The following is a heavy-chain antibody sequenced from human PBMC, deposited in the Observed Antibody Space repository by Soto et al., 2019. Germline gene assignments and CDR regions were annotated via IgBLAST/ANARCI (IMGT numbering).Heavy chain of an antibody. CDR1: GESISSSSYY. CDR3: ARQRNTVVTQAYFDH. D-gene: IGHD2-21*02. V-gene: IGHV4-39*01. J-gene: IGHJ4*02. Sequence: SETLSLTCIVSGESISSSSYYWGWTRQPPGKGLEWIGSIYYSGRTYYNPSFKSRVAISIDTSKNQFSLKLSSVTATDTAVYYCARQRNTVVTQAYFDHWGQGALVTVSS. CDR2: IYYSGRT.